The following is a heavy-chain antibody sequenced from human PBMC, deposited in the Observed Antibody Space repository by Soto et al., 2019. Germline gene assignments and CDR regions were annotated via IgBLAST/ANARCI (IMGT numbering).Heavy chain of an antibody. J-gene: IGHJ4*02. Sequence: GESLKISCQTFGYRFRSYWIGWVRQMPGKGLEWMGIIYPGDSETRYSPSFQGQVTISADKSINTAYLQWSSLKASDTAMYYCARLATGGVQPFDYWGQGTLVTVSS. CDR2: IYPGDSET. D-gene: IGHD2-8*02. CDR3: ARLATGGVQPFDY. V-gene: IGHV5-51*01. CDR1: GYRFRSYW.